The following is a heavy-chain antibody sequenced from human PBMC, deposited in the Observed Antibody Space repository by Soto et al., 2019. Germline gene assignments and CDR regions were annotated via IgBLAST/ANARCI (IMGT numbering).Heavy chain of an antibody. CDR1: GYIFTNYW. CDR3: ARSDTSGRREADY. J-gene: IGHJ4*02. Sequence: GESLKISCKASGYIFTNYWIGCVGQMPGKGLEWMGVIYPGDSDTRYSPSFQGQVTISADKSISTAYLRWSSLKASDTAMFYCARSDTSGRREADYWGQGTLVTVYS. CDR2: IYPGDSDT. V-gene: IGHV5-51*01. D-gene: IGHD6-19*01.